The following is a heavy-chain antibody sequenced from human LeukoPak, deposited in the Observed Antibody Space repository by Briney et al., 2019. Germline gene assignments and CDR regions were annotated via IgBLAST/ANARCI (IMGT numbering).Heavy chain of an antibody. J-gene: IGHJ4*02. D-gene: IGHD3-16*01. Sequence: GGSLRLSCAASGFTFSSYAMSWVRQAPGKGLEWVSIISDNGDYTYYADSVKGRFTLSSDSSRNTVYFQLNNLRVEDTAIYYCARASWVSSTDAVRWGQGTLVTVSS. V-gene: IGHV3-23*01. CDR3: ARASWVSSTDAVR. CDR1: GFTFSSYA. CDR2: ISDNGDYT.